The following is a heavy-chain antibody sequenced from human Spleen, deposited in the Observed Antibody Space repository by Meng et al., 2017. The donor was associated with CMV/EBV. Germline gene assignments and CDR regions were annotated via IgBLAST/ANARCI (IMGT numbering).Heavy chain of an antibody. CDR3: ARDRSSSYPGYHGMDV. V-gene: IGHV3-11*01. CDR1: GFTFSDYY. Sequence: GGSLRLSCAASGFTFSDYYMSWIRQAPGKGLEWVSYISSTGSTVYYADSVKGRFTISRDNAKNSLYLQMNSLRVEDTAVYYSARDRSSSYPGYHGMDVWGQGTTVTVSS. CDR2: ISSTGSTV. J-gene: IGHJ6*02. D-gene: IGHD6-13*01.